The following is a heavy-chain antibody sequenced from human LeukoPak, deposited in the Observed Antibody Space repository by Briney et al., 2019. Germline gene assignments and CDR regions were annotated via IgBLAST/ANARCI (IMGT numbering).Heavy chain of an antibody. Sequence: ASVKVSCKASGYTFTNYDINWLRQAPGQGPEWMGWMDPKSGNTGYAPKFQGRVTMTRNTPISTAYMELSVLISEDTAVYYCATAPSRCISNGGSCFDHWGQGTLVTVSS. CDR3: ATAPSRCISNGGSCFDH. J-gene: IGHJ4*02. CDR1: GYTFTNYD. CDR2: MDPKSGNT. D-gene: IGHD2-15*01. V-gene: IGHV1-8*01.